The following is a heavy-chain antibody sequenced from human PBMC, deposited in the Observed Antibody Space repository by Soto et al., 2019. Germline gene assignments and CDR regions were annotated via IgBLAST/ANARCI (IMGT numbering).Heavy chain of an antibody. V-gene: IGHV4-4*02. D-gene: IGHD1-7*01. CDR1: GGSFTSNNW. J-gene: IGHJ4*02. CDR2: IYRTGST. CDR3: ASRDPGTSVDY. Sequence: PSETPSLTCAVSGGSFTSNNWWTWVRQPPGQGLDWIGEIYRTGSTNYNPSLKSRVTISLDKSENQFSLKVSSLTAADTAVYYCASRDPGTSVDYWGQGTLVTVSS.